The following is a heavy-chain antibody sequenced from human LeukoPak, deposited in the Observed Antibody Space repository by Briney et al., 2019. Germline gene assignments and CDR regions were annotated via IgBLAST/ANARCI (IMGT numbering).Heavy chain of an antibody. CDR1: GGSISSGSYY. CDR3: ARVSSWTEEPDTGLDY. Sequence: SETLSLTCTVSGGSISSGSYYWSWIRQPAGKGLEWIGRIYTSGSTNYNPSLKSRVTISVDTSKNQFSLKLSSVTPEDTAVYYCARVSSWTEEPDTGLDYWGPGTVVIVSS. V-gene: IGHV4-61*02. CDR2: IYTSGST. D-gene: IGHD6-13*01. J-gene: IGHJ4*02.